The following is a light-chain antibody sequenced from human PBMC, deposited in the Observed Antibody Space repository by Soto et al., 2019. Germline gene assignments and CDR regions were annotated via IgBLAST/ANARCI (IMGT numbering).Light chain of an antibody. J-gene: IGKJ5*01. CDR3: QQRSNWPIT. CDR2: GAS. V-gene: IGKV3-11*01. Sequence: ELVMTQSPANLSVSPGVGATLSCWASQPVSDKLAWYQQKPGQAPRLLIYGASARALGIPDRFSGSGSGTDFTLTISSLEPEDFAVYYCQQRSNWPITFGQGTRLEIK. CDR1: QPVSDK.